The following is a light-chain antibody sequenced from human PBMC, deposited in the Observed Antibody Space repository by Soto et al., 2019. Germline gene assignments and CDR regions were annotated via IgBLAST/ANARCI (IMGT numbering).Light chain of an antibody. V-gene: IGKV3-20*01. CDR3: QQSGSSVT. J-gene: IGKJ4*02. CDR2: DAS. Sequence: DIVLTQSPGTLSLSPGERATLSCRASQSVRSRYLAWYQKKAGQAPRLLIYDASRRATGIPDRFSGSGSGTDFTLTISRLEPEDFAVYYCQQSGSSVTFGGGTKVEIK. CDR1: QSVRSRY.